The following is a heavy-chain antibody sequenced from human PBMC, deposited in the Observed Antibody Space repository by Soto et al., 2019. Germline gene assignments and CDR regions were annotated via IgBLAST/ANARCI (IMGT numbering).Heavy chain of an antibody. J-gene: IGHJ6*02. Sequence: QVQLVESGGGVVQPGRSLRLSCAASGFTFSSYGMHWVRQAPGKGLEWVAVIWYDGSSNYYADSVKGRFTISRDNSKNTLYLQMDRLRAEDTAVYYWARVDRGSSLFDYYYGMDVWGQGTTVTVSS. D-gene: IGHD6-6*01. CDR1: GFTFSSYG. CDR2: IWYDGSSN. CDR3: ARVDRGSSLFDYYYGMDV. V-gene: IGHV3-33*01.